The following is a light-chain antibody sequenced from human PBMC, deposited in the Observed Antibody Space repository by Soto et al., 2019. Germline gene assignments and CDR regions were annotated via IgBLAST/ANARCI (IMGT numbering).Light chain of an antibody. CDR2: AAS. Sequence: DIEMIQSPPSLSASVGDRITITCRASQGISYYLNWLQQKPGKAPNVLIFAASNLQSGVPSRFSGSGSGIDFTLTINSLQPDDSATYYCQQSYSPLLTFGGGTKVEV. J-gene: IGKJ4*01. V-gene: IGKV1-39*01. CDR1: QGISYY. CDR3: QQSYSPLLT.